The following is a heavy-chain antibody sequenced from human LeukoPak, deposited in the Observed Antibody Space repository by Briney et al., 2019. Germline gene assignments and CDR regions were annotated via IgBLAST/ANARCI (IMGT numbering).Heavy chain of an antibody. CDR2: ISYDGSNK. Sequence: PGRSLRLSCAASGFTFSSYGMHWVRQAPGKGLEWVAVISYDGSNKYYADSVKGRFTISRDNSKNTLYLQMNSLRAEDTAVYYYANGPVPAAPLWGQGTLVTVSS. V-gene: IGHV3-30*18. D-gene: IGHD2-2*01. CDR3: ANGPVPAAPL. CDR1: GFTFSSYG. J-gene: IGHJ4*02.